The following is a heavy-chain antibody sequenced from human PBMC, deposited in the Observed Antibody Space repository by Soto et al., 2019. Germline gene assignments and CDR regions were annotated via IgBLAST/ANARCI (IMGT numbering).Heavy chain of an antibody. CDR3: ARGPYDILTGYYPHYGMDV. CDR1: GYTFTSYG. V-gene: IGHV1-18*01. CDR2: ISADNGNT. Sequence: QVQLVQSGAEVKKPGASVKVSCKASGYTFTSYGISWVRQAPGQGLEWMGWISADNGNTNYAQKLQGRVTMTTDTSTGPAYMERRSLRSDDTAVYYCARGPYDILTGYYPHYGMDVWGQGTTVTVSS. J-gene: IGHJ6*02. D-gene: IGHD3-9*01.